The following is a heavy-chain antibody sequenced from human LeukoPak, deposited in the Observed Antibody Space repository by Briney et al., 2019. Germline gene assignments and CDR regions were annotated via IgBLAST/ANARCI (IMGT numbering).Heavy chain of an antibody. D-gene: IGHD6-13*01. CDR1: GGSISSSSYY. Sequence: PSETLSLTCTVSGGSISSSSYYWGWIRQPPGKGLEWIGSIYHSGSTYYNPSLKSRVTISVDTSKNQFSLKLSSVTAADTAVYYCARGAHSSSWYGILLYFDYWGQGTLVTVSS. V-gene: IGHV4-39*07. J-gene: IGHJ4*02. CDR2: IYHSGST. CDR3: ARGAHSSSWYGILLYFDY.